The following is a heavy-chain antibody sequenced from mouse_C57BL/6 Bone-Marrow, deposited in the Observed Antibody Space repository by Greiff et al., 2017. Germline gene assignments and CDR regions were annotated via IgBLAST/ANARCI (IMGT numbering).Heavy chain of an antibody. CDR2: ISYDGSN. CDR3: ARDRATVVAKAMDY. CDR1: GYSITSGYY. D-gene: IGHD1-1*01. V-gene: IGHV3-6*01. J-gene: IGHJ4*01. Sequence: ESGPGLVKPSQSLSLTCSVTGYSITSGYYWNWIRQFPGNKLEWMGYISYDGSNNYNPSLKNRISITRDTSKNQFFLKLNSVTTEDTATYYCARDRATVVAKAMDYWGQGTSVTVSS.